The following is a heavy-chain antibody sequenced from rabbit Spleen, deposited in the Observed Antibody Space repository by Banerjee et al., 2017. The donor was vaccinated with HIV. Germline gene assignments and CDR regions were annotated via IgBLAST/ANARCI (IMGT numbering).Heavy chain of an antibody. J-gene: IGHJ4*01. CDR3: ARDDGSYDYIDGYFNL. V-gene: IGHV1S40*01. Sequence: QSLEESGGDLVKPGASLTLTCTASGFSFSPVNWIYWVRQAPGKGLEWIGTIYAGSTGTTDYARWAKGRSTFSKTSSTTVTLQLTSLTAADTATYFCARDDGSYDYIDGYFNLWGPGTLVTVS. CDR2: IYAGSTGTT. D-gene: IGHD6-1*01. CDR1: GFSFSPVNW.